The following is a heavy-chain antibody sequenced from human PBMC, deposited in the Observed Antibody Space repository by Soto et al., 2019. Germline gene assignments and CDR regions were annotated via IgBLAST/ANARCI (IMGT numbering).Heavy chain of an antibody. Sequence: QVQLQESGPGLVKPSQTLSLTCTVSGGSISSGGYYWSWIRQHPGKGLEWIGYIYYSGSTYYNPSLKSRVPIPVXXSKNQFSLKLSSVTAADTAVYYCASGTEVSPSWDVWGQGTTVTVSS. J-gene: IGHJ6*02. CDR1: GGSISSGGYY. CDR2: IYYSGST. CDR3: ASGTEVSPSWDV. D-gene: IGHD1-26*01. V-gene: IGHV4-31*03.